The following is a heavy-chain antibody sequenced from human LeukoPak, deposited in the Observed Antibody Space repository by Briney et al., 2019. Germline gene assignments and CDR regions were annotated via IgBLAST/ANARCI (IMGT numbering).Heavy chain of an antibody. CDR3: ARQGPTWPFDY. CDR2: TYYRSKWYN. Sequence: SQTLSLTCAISGHSVSSYSAAWTWVRQSPSRGLEWLGSTYYRSKWYNKYTVTVKSRISINPDTSKNQCSLQLNPVTPEDTAVYYCARQGPTWPFDYWGQGTLVTVSS. J-gene: IGHJ4*02. CDR1: GHSVSSYSAA. V-gene: IGHV6-1*01.